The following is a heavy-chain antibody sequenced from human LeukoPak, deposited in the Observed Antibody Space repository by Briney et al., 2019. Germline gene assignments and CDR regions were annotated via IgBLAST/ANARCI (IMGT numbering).Heavy chain of an antibody. CDR3: ARADYDFWSGYYYFDY. J-gene: IGHJ4*02. Sequence: GESLKISCKGSGYSFTSYWIGWVRQMPGKGLEWMGIIYPGDSETIYSPSFQGQVSISADKSISTAYLQWSSLRASDTAMYYCARADYDFWSGYYYFDYWGQGTLVTVSS. V-gene: IGHV5-51*01. CDR2: IYPGDSET. CDR1: GYSFTSYW. D-gene: IGHD3-3*01.